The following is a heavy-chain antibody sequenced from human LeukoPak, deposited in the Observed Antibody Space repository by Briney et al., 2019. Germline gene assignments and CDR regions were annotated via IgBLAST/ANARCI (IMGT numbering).Heavy chain of an antibody. V-gene: IGHV3-15*01. CDR1: GFAFSNAW. J-gene: IGHJ4*02. CDR2: IKCKADGGTT. D-gene: IGHD2/OR15-2a*01. CDR3: ATDLRGRGPNPLSSRIDY. Sequence: GGSLRLSCAASGFAFSNAWMSWVRQAPGIGLEWVGRIKCKADGGTTDYAAPVKGRFTISRDDSKNTLYLQMNSLKSEDTAVYYCATDLRGRGPNPLSSRIDYWGQGTLVTVSS.